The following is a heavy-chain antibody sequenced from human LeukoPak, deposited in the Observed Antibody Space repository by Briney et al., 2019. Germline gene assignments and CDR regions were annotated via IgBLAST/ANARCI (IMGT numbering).Heavy chain of an antibody. CDR3: ARGYSHNSGGWLDP. V-gene: IGHV3-48*03. CDR1: GFTFSSYA. D-gene: IGHD5-12*01. CDR2: ISASGTTI. J-gene: IGHJ5*02. Sequence: GGSLRLSCAASGFTFSSYAMSWVRQAPGKGLEWVSYISASGTTIYYADSLKGRFTISRDNAEKSLYLQMNSLRAEDTAVYYCARGYSHNSGGWLDPWGQGTLVTVSS.